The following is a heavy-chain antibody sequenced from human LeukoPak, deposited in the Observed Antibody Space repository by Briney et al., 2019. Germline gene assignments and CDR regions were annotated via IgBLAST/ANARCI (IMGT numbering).Heavy chain of an antibody. Sequence: GGSLRLSCAASGFTFSSYSMNWVRQAPGKGLEWVSSISSSSSYIYYADSVKGRFTISRDNAKNSLYLQMNSLRAEDTAVYYCARDSGEQWLVPFDYWGQGTLVTVSS. J-gene: IGHJ4*02. CDR1: GFTFSSYS. D-gene: IGHD6-19*01. V-gene: IGHV3-21*01. CDR2: ISSSSSYI. CDR3: ARDSGEQWLVPFDY.